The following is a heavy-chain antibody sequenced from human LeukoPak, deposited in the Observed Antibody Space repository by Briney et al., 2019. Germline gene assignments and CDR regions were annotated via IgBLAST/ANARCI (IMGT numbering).Heavy chain of an antibody. CDR1: GFTFSSYA. J-gene: IGHJ4*02. Sequence: GGSLRLSCAASGFTFSSYAMSWVRQAPGKGLEGVSGISGSGDTTKYADSVRGRFTISRDNSKNTLYLQMNSLRADDTAVYYCAKEGRVAADTGDHLDYWGQGTLVTVSS. CDR2: ISGSGDTT. CDR3: AKEGRVAADTGDHLDY. V-gene: IGHV3-23*01. D-gene: IGHD6-13*01.